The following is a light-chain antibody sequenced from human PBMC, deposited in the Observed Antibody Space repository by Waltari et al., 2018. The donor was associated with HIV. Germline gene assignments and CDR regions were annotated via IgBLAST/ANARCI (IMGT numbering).Light chain of an antibody. V-gene: IGLV1-44*01. Sequence: QSVLTQPPSASGTPGQRVTISCSGSSSNIGSNTVNWYQQLPGTAPKLLNYSNTQRPSGVPDRFSGSKSGTSASLAISGLQSEVEADYYCAAWYDSLNGHVVFGGGTKLTVL. CDR2: SNT. CDR1: SSNIGSNT. J-gene: IGLJ2*01. CDR3: AAWYDSLNGHVV.